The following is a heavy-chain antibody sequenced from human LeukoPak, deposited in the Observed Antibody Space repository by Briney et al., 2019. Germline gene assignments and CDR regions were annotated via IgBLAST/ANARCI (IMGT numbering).Heavy chain of an antibody. J-gene: IGHJ5*02. CDR3: ARSGLYSSSWYGWFDP. CDR2: ISAYNGNT. Sequence: GASVKVSCKASGYTFTSYGISWVPQAPGQGLEWMGWISAYNGNTNYAQKLQGRVTMTTATSTSTAYMELRSLRSDDTAVYYCARSGLYSSSWYGWFDPWGQGTLVTVSS. V-gene: IGHV1-18*04. D-gene: IGHD6-13*01. CDR1: GYTFTSYG.